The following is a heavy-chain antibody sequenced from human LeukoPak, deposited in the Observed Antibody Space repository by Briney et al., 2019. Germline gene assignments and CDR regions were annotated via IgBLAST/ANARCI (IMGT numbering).Heavy chain of an antibody. CDR1: GFTFDAYA. CDR3: TREGSGGIDY. V-gene: IGHV3-9*01. J-gene: IGHJ4*02. CDR2: INWNSGRI. D-gene: IGHD3-16*01. Sequence: GRSLRLSCAASGFTFDAYAMHWVRQAPGKGLEWVSGINWNSGRIGYAASVKGRFIISRDNAKNSLYLQMNSLRAEDTAFYFCTREGSGGIDYWGQGTLVTVSA.